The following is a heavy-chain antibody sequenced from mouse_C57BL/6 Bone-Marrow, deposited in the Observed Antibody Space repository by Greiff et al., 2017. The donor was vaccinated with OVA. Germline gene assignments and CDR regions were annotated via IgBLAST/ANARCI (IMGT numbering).Heavy chain of an antibody. J-gene: IGHJ4*01. Sequence: VQLVESGPGLVAPSQSLSITCTVSGFSLTSYGVHWVRQPPGKGLEWLVVIWSDGSTTYNSALKSRLSISKDNSKSQVFLKMNSLQTDDTAMYYCARHTYQPDYYAMDYWGQGTSVTVSS. V-gene: IGHV2-6-1*01. CDR1: GFSLTSYG. CDR3: ARHTYQPDYYAMDY. D-gene: IGHD5-1*01. CDR2: IWSDGST.